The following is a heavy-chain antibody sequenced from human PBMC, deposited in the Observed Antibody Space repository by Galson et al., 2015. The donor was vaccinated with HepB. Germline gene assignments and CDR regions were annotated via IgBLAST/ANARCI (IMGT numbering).Heavy chain of an antibody. J-gene: IGHJ5*02. CDR3: ARDRNFRFGAAGTNWFDP. V-gene: IGHV1-2*02. Sequence: SVKVSCKASGYTFTGYYMHWVRQAPGQGLEWMGWINPNSGGTNYAQKFQGRVTMTRDTSISTAYMELSRLRSDDTAVYYCARDRNFRFGAAGTNWFDPWGQGTLVTVSS. D-gene: IGHD6-13*01. CDR1: GYTFTGYY. CDR2: INPNSGGT.